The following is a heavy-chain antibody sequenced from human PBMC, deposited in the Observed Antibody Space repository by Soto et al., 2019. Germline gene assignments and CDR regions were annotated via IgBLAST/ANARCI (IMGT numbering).Heavy chain of an antibody. CDR3: AKERDHGADRYYCDD. V-gene: IGHV3-23*01. CDR2: ISGSGDSP. CDR1: GFTFSSYA. Sequence: PGGSLRLSCAASGFTFSSYAMTWVRQAPGKGLEWVSAISGSGDSPYYADSVKGRFTISRDQSKNTLYLQMHSLRAEDTAVYFCAKERDHGADRYYCDDLGQGTLVTVSS. J-gene: IGHJ4*02.